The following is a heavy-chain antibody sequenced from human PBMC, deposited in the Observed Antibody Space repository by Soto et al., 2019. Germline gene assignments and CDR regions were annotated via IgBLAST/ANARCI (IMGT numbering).Heavy chain of an antibody. D-gene: IGHD6-19*01. CDR2: ISWNSGSI. CDR3: ARGSSGWYVGNFDY. Sequence: EVQLVESGGGLVQPGRSLRLSCAASGFTFDDYVMHWVRQAPGKGLEWVSGISWNSGSIGYADSVKGRFTISRDNAKNSLYLQMNSLRAEDTALYYCARGSSGWYVGNFDYWGQGTLVTVSS. V-gene: IGHV3-9*01. CDR1: GFTFDDYV. J-gene: IGHJ4*02.